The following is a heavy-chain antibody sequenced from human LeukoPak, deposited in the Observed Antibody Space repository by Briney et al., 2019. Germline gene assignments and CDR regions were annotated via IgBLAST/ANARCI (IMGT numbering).Heavy chain of an antibody. V-gene: IGHV1-69*04. CDR1: GGTFSSYA. CDR2: IIPILGIA. CDR3: ARIGTSTYDP. J-gene: IGHJ5*02. D-gene: IGHD1-1*01. Sequence: SVKVSCKASGGTFSSYAFSWLRQAPGQGLEWMGRIIPILGIANYAQKFQGRVTITADKSTSTAYMELSSLRSEETAVYYCARIGTSTYDPWGQGTLVTVSS.